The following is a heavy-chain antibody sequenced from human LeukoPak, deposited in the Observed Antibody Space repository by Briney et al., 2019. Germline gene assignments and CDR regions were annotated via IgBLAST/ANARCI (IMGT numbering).Heavy chain of an antibody. D-gene: IGHD6-13*01. CDR1: GFTVSSNY. V-gene: IGHV3-23*01. CDR2: ISNNGGYT. CDR3: AKAAAAPGFDF. Sequence: GGSLRLSCAASGFTVSSNYMSWVRQAPGKGLEWVSAISNNGGYTYYADSVQGRFTISRDNSKNTIYLQMNSLRAEDTALYYCAKAAAAPGFDFWGQGTLVTVSS. J-gene: IGHJ4*02.